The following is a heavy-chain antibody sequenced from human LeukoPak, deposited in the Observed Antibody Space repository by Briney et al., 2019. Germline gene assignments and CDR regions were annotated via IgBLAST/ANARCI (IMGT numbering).Heavy chain of an antibody. Sequence: GASLRLSCAASGFTFSSYAMSWVRQAPGKGREGVLAISGSGGSTYYADSVKGRFTISRDNSKNTLYLQMNSLRAEDTAVYYCAKGDSSGYYYFLYYFDYWGQGTLVTVSS. J-gene: IGHJ4*02. CDR2: ISGSGGST. CDR1: GFTFSSYA. V-gene: IGHV3-23*01. D-gene: IGHD3-22*01. CDR3: AKGDSSGYYYFLYYFDY.